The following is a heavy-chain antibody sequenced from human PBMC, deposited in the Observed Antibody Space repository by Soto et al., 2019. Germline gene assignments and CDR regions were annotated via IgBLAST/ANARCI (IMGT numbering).Heavy chain of an antibody. D-gene: IGHD3-22*01. Sequence: SVKVSFKASGGTFSRFAISWVRQAPGQGLEWMGGIIPMFGKANCAQKFQGRVTITADESTSTGYMELRSLTSEDTAVYYCARDGTLYDSNGYYYVYWGQGTLVTVSS. V-gene: IGHV1-69*13. CDR1: GGTFSRFA. CDR3: ARDGTLYDSNGYYYVY. CDR2: IIPMFGKA. J-gene: IGHJ4*02.